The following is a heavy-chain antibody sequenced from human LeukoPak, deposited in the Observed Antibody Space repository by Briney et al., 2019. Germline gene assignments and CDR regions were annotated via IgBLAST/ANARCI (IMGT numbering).Heavy chain of an antibody. V-gene: IGHV1-69*13. CDR3: AAQIWYSSPSHYDY. J-gene: IGHJ4*02. CDR2: IIPIFGTA. Sequence: SVKVSCTASGGTFSSYAISWVRQAPGQGLEWMGGIIPIFGTANYAQKFQGRVTITADESTSTAYMELSSLRSEDTAVYYCAAQIWYSSPSHYDYWGQGTLVTVSS. D-gene: IGHD6-13*01. CDR1: GGTFSSYA.